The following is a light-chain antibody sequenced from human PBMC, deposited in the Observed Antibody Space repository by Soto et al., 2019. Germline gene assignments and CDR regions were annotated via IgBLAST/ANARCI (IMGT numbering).Light chain of an antibody. CDR3: QQTSSTPT. V-gene: IGKV1-39*01. CDR2: AAS. J-gene: IGKJ1*01. CDR1: HSIRSY. Sequence: IHLTQSPSAVSSSVGDRVTITCRASHSIRSYLNWYQHKPGKAPKLLIYAASSLQTGVSSRFSGSGSGTDFTLTISNLQPEDFATYYCQQTSSTPTFGQGTKVDTK.